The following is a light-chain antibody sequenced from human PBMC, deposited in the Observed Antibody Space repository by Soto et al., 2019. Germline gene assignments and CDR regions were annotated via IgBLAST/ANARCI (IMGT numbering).Light chain of an antibody. CDR1: QSVSSN. CDR3: QQYDNWPRT. V-gene: IGKV3-15*01. Sequence: EIVMTQSPATLSVSPGERATLSCRASQSVSSNLAWYQQKPGQAPRLLIYGASTRATGFPARFSGSGSGTEFTLTISSLQYEDFAVYYCQQYDNWPRTLGQGTKVDIK. CDR2: GAS. J-gene: IGKJ1*01.